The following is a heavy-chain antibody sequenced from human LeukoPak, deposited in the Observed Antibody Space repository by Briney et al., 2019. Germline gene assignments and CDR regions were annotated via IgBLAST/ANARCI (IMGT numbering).Heavy chain of an antibody. CDR1: GYTFTGYY. V-gene: IGHV1-2*02. CDR3: AASVIAVDDTAFDI. Sequence: ASVKVPCKASGYTFTGYYMHWVRQAPGQGLEWMGWINPSSGGTRYAQKFQGRVTMTRDTSIRTAYMDLTSLGSDDTAVYYCAASVIAVDDTAFDIWGQGTMVTVSS. J-gene: IGHJ3*02. D-gene: IGHD6-19*01. CDR2: INPSSGGT.